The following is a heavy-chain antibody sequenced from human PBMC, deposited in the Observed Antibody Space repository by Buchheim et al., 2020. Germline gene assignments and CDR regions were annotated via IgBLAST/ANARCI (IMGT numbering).Heavy chain of an antibody. CDR2: IYYSGST. Sequence: QVQLQQWGAGLLKPSETLSLTCAVYGGSFSGYYWSWIRQPPGKGLEWIGYIYYSGSTNYNPSLKSRVTISVDTSKNQFSLKLSSVTAADTAVYYCARIPAVAGIGGVFDYWGQGTL. CDR3: ARIPAVAGIGGVFDY. V-gene: IGHV4-34*11. D-gene: IGHD6-19*01. CDR1: GGSFSGYY. J-gene: IGHJ4*02.